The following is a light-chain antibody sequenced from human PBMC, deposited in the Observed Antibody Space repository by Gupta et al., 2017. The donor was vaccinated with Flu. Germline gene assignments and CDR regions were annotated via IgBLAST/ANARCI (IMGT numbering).Light chain of an antibody. Sequence: SDVLTPPSSVSVAPGQMARITCGGNNIGSKSVHWYQQKPGQAPVLIVYDDSDRPSGIPERFSGSNSGSTATLTISRVEAGDEADYYCQVWDSSSDHVVFGGGTKLTVL. V-gene: IGLV3-21*02. CDR3: QVWDSSSDHVV. J-gene: IGLJ2*01. CDR1: NIGSKS. CDR2: DDS.